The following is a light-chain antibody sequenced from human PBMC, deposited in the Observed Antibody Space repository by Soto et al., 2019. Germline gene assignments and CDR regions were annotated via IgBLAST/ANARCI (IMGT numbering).Light chain of an antibody. J-gene: IGKJ2*01. CDR2: DAS. Sequence: DIPMTQSPSSLSASVGDRVTITCQASQDIRNFLNWYQQKPGKAPKLLIYDASNLEAGVPSRFSGSGSGTDFTFTINSLQSEDIATDYCRQCDLLPTYGQGTNREIK. V-gene: IGKV1-33*01. CDR1: QDIRNF. CDR3: RQCDLLPT.